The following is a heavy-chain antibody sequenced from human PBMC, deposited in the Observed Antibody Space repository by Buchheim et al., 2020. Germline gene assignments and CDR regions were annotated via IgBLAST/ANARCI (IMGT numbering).Heavy chain of an antibody. CDR2: ISSSSSTI. J-gene: IGHJ4*02. V-gene: IGHV3-48*04. CDR3: AREETIVVVPAAIDY. CDR1: GFTFSSYS. D-gene: IGHD2-2*01. Sequence: EVQLVESGGGLVQPGGSLRLSCAASGFTFSSYSLNWVRQAPGKGLEWVSYISSSSSTIYYEDSVKGRFTXSRDNGKNALYLQMNSLRAEDTAVYYCAREETIVVVPAAIDYWGQGTL.